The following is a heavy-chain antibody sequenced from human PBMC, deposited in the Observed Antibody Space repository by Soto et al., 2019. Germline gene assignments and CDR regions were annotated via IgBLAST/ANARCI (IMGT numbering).Heavy chain of an antibody. CDR1: GGTFSSYA. J-gene: IGHJ5*02. Sequence: ASVKVSCKASGGTFSSYAISWVRQAPGQGLEWMGGIIPIFGTANYAQKFQGRVTITADESTSTAYMELSSLRSEDTAVYYCARAPPGPYYYDGSGGSFDPWGQGTLDTVSS. D-gene: IGHD3-22*01. V-gene: IGHV1-69*13. CDR2: IIPIFGTA. CDR3: ARAPPGPYYYDGSGGSFDP.